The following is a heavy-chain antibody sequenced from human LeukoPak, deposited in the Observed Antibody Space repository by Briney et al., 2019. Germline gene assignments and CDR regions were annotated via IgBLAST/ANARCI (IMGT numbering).Heavy chain of an antibody. CDR1: GYPFTSYD. D-gene: IGHD6-6*01. V-gene: IGHV1-8*03. Sequence: ASVKVSCKASGYPFTSYDINWVRQATGQGLEWMGWMNPNSGNTGYAQKFQGRVTFSRNTSIATAYMELSSLRSEDTAVYYCARAIRADRRGSWFDPWGQGTLVTVSS. CDR3: ARAIRADRRGSWFDP. J-gene: IGHJ5*02. CDR2: MNPNSGNT.